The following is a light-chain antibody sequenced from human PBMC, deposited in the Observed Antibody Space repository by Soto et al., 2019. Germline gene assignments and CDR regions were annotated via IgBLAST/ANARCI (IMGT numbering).Light chain of an antibody. Sequence: QSALTQPRSVSGSPGQSVTISCSGTDNDVGGYNFVSWYQQHPGKAPKLMIFDVSKRPSGVPGRFSGSKSGNTASLTISGLQAEDEADYYCCSFAGSRNFVFGTGTKVTVL. CDR3: CSFAGSRNFV. J-gene: IGLJ1*01. V-gene: IGLV2-11*01. CDR1: DNDVGGYNF. CDR2: DVS.